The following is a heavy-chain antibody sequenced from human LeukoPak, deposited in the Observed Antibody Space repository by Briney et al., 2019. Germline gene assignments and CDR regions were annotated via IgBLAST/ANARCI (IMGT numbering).Heavy chain of an antibody. Sequence: GESLKISCKGSGYSFTSYWIGWVRQMPGKGLEWMGIIYPGDSDTRYSPSFQGQVTISADKSISTAYLQWSSLKDSDTASYYCARQYCSGGSCYPNAFDIWGQGTMVTVSS. D-gene: IGHD2-15*01. V-gene: IGHV5-51*01. CDR1: GYSFTSYW. CDR2: IYPGDSDT. J-gene: IGHJ3*02. CDR3: ARQYCSGGSCYPNAFDI.